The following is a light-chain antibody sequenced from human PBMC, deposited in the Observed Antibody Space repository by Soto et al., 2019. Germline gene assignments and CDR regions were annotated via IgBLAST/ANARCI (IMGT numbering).Light chain of an antibody. CDR2: DVS. J-gene: IGLJ2*01. CDR1: SSDVGGYNY. CDR3: SSYTSSSTLVV. V-gene: IGLV2-14*01. Sequence: QSALTQPASVSGSPGQSITISCTGTSSDVGGYNYVSWYQQHPGKAPKLMIYDVSNLPSGVSVRFSGSKSGNTASLTISGLQAEDEADYYCSSYTSSSTLVVFGGGTKLTVL.